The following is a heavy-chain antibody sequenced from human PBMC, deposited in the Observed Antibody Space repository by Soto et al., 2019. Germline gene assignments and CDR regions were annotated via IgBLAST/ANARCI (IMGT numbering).Heavy chain of an antibody. CDR1: GFPFSSYA. J-gene: IGHJ4*02. V-gene: IGHV3-23*01. Sequence: PGGSLRLSCSASGFPFSSYAMSWVRQAPGKGLEWVSAISGSGGSTYYADSVKGRFTIARDNSKNTLYLQMNSLRAEDTAVYYCYGSGSFYWGQGTLVTVSS. CDR3: YGSGSFY. D-gene: IGHD3-10*01. CDR2: ISGSGGST.